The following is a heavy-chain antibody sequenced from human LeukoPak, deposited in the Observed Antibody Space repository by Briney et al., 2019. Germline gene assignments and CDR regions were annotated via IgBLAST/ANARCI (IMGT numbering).Heavy chain of an antibody. CDR1: GYTFTSYY. D-gene: IGHD3-10*01. Sequence: ASVKVSCKASGYTFTSYYMHWVRQAPAQGLDWMGIINPSGGSTSYAQKFQGRVTMTRDMSTSTVYMELSSLRSEDTAVYYCARGPMVRGVIYWFDAWGQGTLVTVSS. CDR3: ARGPMVRGVIYWFDA. J-gene: IGHJ5*02. CDR2: INPSGGST. V-gene: IGHV1-46*01.